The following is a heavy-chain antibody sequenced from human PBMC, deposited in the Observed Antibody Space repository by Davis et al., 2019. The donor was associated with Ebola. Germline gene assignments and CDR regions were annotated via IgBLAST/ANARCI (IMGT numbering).Heavy chain of an antibody. CDR3: ARVPSYFGSGKYYFDY. CDR2: FDPEDGEI. V-gene: IGHV1-24*01. CDR1: PYSLTVLA. D-gene: IGHD3-10*01. J-gene: IGHJ4*02. Sequence: ASVKVSCKVSPYSLTVLALQWVRQAPGKGLEWMGGFDPEDGEIVYAQKFQGRVTMTTDTSTSTAYMELRSLRSDDTAVYYCARVPSYFGSGKYYFDYWGQGTLVTVSS.